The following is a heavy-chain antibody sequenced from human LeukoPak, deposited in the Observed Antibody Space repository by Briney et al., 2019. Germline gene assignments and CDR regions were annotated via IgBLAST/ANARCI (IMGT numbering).Heavy chain of an antibody. V-gene: IGHV3-7*01. CDR3: ASLLEDAFDI. J-gene: IGHJ3*02. CDR2: IKQDGSEK. CDR1: GFIFSSYW. Sequence: GGSLRLSCAASGFIFSSYWMSWVRQAPGKGLEWVANIKQDGSEKYYVDSVKGRFTISRDNAKNSLYLQMNSLRAEDTAVYYCASLLEDAFDIWGQGTMVTVSS.